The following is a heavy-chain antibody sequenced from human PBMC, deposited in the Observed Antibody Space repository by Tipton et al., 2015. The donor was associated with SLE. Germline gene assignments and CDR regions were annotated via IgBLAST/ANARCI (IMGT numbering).Heavy chain of an antibody. V-gene: IGHV4-39*07. Sequence: TLSLTCTVSGDSISSSPYYWGWIRQPPGKGLEWIGNIFHGGNAYYNPSLRGRVTVSVDTSKNQFSLKLSSVTAADTAVYYCAREFRIAAAGAYYYYYMDVWGKGTTVTVSS. CDR3: AREFRIAAAGAYYYYYMDV. CDR2: IFHGGNA. J-gene: IGHJ6*03. D-gene: IGHD6-13*01. CDR1: GDSISSSPYY.